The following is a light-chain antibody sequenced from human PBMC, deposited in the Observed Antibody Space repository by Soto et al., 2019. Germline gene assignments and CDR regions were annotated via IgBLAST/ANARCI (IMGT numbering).Light chain of an antibody. J-gene: IGKJ1*01. CDR3: QQFNAWPRT. V-gene: IGKV3-15*01. Sequence: EIVMTQSPATLSVSPGERAALSCGASQSIGNALAWYQQKPGQAPRLLIYGASTRATGIPARFSGSGSGTEFTLTISSLQSEDFAVYYCQQFNAWPRTFGQGTKVEIK. CDR1: QSIGNA. CDR2: GAS.